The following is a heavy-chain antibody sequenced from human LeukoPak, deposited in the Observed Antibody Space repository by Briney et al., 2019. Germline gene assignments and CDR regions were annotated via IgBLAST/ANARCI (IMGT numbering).Heavy chain of an antibody. CDR1: GGSINSSYYY. D-gene: IGHD1-1*01. CDR2: IYYSGST. Sequence: PSETLSLTCTVSGGSINSSYYYWGWIRQPPGKGLEWIGSIYYSGSTYYNPSLKSRVTILIDTSKNQFSLKLNSVTAADTAVYYCARLNEGEQNFDYWGLGTLVTVSS. V-gene: IGHV4-39*07. J-gene: IGHJ4*02. CDR3: ARLNEGEQNFDY.